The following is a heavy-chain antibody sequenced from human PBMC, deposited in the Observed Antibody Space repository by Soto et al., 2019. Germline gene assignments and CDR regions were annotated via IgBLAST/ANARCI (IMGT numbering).Heavy chain of an antibody. D-gene: IGHD3-16*01. V-gene: IGHV1-2*02. CDR3: ARRGDRTLGYFDN. J-gene: IGHJ4*02. Sequence: QVQLVQSGAEVKKPGASVRVSCKTSGYTFTGYYMHWVRQAPGQGLEWMGWINPNSGDTNYAQKFLGRVTMTRETAITAAHMELSRLRSDDTAVYYCARRGDRTLGYFDNWGQGALVTGSS. CDR1: GYTFTGYY. CDR2: INPNSGDT.